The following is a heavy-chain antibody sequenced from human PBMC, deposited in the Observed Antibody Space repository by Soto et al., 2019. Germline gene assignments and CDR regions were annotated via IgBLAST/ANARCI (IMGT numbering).Heavy chain of an antibody. Sequence: SETLSLTCTVSGGSISSYYWSWLRQPPGKGLEWIGYIYYSGSTNYNPSLKSRVTISVDTSKNQFSLKLSSVTAADTAVYYCAREIGDYGDSPYYFDYWGQGTLVTVSS. CDR2: IYYSGST. CDR1: GGSISSYY. V-gene: IGHV4-59*01. CDR3: AREIGDYGDSPYYFDY. D-gene: IGHD4-17*01. J-gene: IGHJ4*02.